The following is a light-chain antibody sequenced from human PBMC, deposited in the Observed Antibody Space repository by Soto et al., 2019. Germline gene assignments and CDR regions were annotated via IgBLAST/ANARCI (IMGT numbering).Light chain of an antibody. V-gene: IGLV2-14*01. CDR3: SSYTSSSTRV. CDR1: SSDVGGYNY. Sequence: QSVLTQPASVSGSPGQSITISCTGTSSDVGGYNYVSWYQQHPGKAPKLMIYDVSNRPSGVSNRFSGSKSGNTASLTISGLHAEDDAYYYCSSYTSSSTRVFGGGTKLTVL. J-gene: IGLJ3*02. CDR2: DVS.